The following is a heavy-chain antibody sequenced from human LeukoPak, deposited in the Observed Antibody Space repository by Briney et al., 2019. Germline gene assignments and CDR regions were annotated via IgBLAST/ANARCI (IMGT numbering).Heavy chain of an antibody. V-gene: IGHV4-39*01. J-gene: IGHJ5*02. D-gene: IGHD3-10*01. CDR2: IYYSRST. Sequence: PSETLSLTCTVSGGSISSSSYYWGWIRQPPGKGLEWIGSIYYSRSTYYNPSLKSRVTISVDTSKNQFSLKLSSVTAADTAVYYCARHFTPVTYYYGSGSYYTPTNWFDPWGQGTLVTVSS. CDR3: ARHFTPVTYYYGSGSYYTPTNWFDP. CDR1: GGSISSSSYY.